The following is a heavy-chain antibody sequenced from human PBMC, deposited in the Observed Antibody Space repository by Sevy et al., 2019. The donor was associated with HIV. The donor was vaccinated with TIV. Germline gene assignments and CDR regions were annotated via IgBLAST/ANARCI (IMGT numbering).Heavy chain of an antibody. CDR3: QRFGAFYFYGMDV. D-gene: IGHD3-10*01. V-gene: IGHV3-15*01. CDR1: GFTFSDAW. CDR2: IKTKTDGGTT. J-gene: IGHJ6*02. Sequence: GGSLRLSCAASGFTFSDAWMTWVRQAPGKGLEWVGRIKTKTDGGTTDYAEPVKGRFTISRDDSKNTVYLQMNSMETEDTAVYYCQRFGAFYFYGMDVWGHGTTVTVSS.